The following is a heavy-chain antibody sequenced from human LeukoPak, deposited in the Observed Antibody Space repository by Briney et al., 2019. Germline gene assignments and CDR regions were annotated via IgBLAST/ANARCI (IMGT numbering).Heavy chain of an antibody. J-gene: IGHJ4*02. CDR2: ISPGGGTT. V-gene: IGHV3-23*01. Sequence: PGGSLRLSCAVSGFAFGSEAMSWVRQSPARGLEWVASISPGGGTTYYADYVKGRFTISRDNSKNTLYLQMNSLRAEDTAVYYCARADYGDYVEYWGQGTLVTVSS. CDR3: ARADYGDYVEY. CDR1: GFAFGSEA. D-gene: IGHD4-17*01.